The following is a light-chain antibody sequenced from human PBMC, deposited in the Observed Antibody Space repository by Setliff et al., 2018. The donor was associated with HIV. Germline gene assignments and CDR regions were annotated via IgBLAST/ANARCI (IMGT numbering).Light chain of an antibody. V-gene: IGLV2-23*02. J-gene: IGLJ2*01. Sequence: QSVLAQPASVSGSPGQSITISCTGSSSDIGDYESVSWYQQHPGEVPKLMIYDVTKRPSGISNRFSASKSGNTASLTISGLQAEGEAHYYCCSYVGSDSWIFGGGTKVTVL. CDR3: CSYVGSDSWI. CDR2: DVT. CDR1: SSDIGDYES.